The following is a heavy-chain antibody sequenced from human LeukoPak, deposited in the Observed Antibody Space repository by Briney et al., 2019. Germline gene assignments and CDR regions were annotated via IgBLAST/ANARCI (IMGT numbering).Heavy chain of an antibody. CDR3: AKGNNILTGHYYTFDI. J-gene: IGHJ3*02. Sequence: SGGSLRLSCAASGFTFSSYAMHWDRQAPGKGLEWVAVISYDGSNKYYADSVKGRFTISRDNSKNTLYLQLNSLRAEDTAVYYCAKGNNILTGHYYTFDIWGKGTMVTVSS. V-gene: IGHV3-30-3*01. D-gene: IGHD3-9*01. CDR1: GFTFSSYA. CDR2: ISYDGSNK.